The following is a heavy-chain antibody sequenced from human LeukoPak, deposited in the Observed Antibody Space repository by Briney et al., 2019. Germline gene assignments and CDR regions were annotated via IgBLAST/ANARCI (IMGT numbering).Heavy chain of an antibody. CDR3: GRYCSSTSCYKPP. D-gene: IGHD2-2*02. J-gene: IGHJ5*02. CDR2: ISSSGSTI. Sequence: GGSLRLSCAASGFTFSDYYMSWIRQAPGKGLEWVSYISSSGSTIYYADSVKGRFTISRDNAKNSLYLQMNSLRAEDTAVYYCGRYCSSTSCYKPPWGQGTLVTVSS. V-gene: IGHV3-11*01. CDR1: GFTFSDYY.